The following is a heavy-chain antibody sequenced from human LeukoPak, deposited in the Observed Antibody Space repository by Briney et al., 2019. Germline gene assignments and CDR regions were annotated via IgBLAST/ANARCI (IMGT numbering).Heavy chain of an antibody. CDR1: GGSISSSSYY. V-gene: IGHV4-39*01. CDR2: IYYSGST. D-gene: IGHD3-22*01. CDR3: ARHGTSSGYDIGY. J-gene: IGHJ4*02. Sequence: SETLSLTCTVSGGSISSSSYYWGWIRQPPGKGLEWIGSIYYSGSTYYNPSLKSRVTISVDTSKNQFSLKLSSVTAADTAAYYCARHGTSSGYDIGYWGQGTLVTVSS.